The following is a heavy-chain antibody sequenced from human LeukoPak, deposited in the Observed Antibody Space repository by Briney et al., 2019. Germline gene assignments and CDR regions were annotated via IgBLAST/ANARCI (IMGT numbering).Heavy chain of an antibody. CDR2: IVWNGGST. V-gene: IGHV3-20*04. J-gene: IGHJ5*02. CDR3: VRDSPKTAGTCNWFDT. CDR1: GFTFGDYG. D-gene: IGHD2-21*02. Sequence: GGSLRLSCAASGFTFGDYGMDWVRQAPGKGLEWVSGIVWNGGSTNYADSVKGRFTISRDNAKNSLYLQMNSLRVEDTAFYYCVRDSPKTAGTCNWFDTWGRGTLVTVSS.